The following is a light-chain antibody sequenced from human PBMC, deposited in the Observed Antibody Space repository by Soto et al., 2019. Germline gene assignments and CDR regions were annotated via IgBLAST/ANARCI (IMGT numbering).Light chain of an antibody. V-gene: IGLV2-23*01. CDR3: CAYASSSSYA. CDR2: EGS. J-gene: IGLJ1*01. CDR1: SSDVGSYNL. Sequence: QSALTQPASVSGSPGQSITISCTGTSSDVGSYNLVSWYQQHPGKAPKLMIYEGSKRPSGVSNRFSGSKSGNTASLTISGLQAEDEADYYCCAYASSSSYAFGTGTKVTVL.